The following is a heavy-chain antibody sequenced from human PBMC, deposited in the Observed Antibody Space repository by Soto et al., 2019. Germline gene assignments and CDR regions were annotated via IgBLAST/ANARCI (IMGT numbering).Heavy chain of an antibody. CDR3: ARSGAAGGTGYYSQYYGMDV. CDR2: INPNSGGT. V-gene: IGHV1-2*04. D-gene: IGHD6-13*01. Sequence: QVQLVQSGAEVKKPGASVKVSCKASGYTFTGYYMHWVRQAPGQGLEWMGWINPNSGGTNYAQKFQGWVTMTRDTSIGTAYMELSRLRSDDTAVYYCARSGAAGGTGYYSQYYGMDVWGQGTTVTVSS. J-gene: IGHJ6*02. CDR1: GYTFTGYY.